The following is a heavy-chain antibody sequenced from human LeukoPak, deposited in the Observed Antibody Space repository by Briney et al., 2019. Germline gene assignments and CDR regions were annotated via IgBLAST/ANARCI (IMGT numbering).Heavy chain of an antibody. Sequence: SETLSLTCIVSGGSISGYYWVWIRQPPGKGLEWIGYIYYSGNTNYNPSLKSRVTISVDTSKNQFSLKLSSVTAADTAVYYCARDYTVKDNWFDPWGQGTLVTVSS. J-gene: IGHJ5*02. CDR1: GGSISGYY. D-gene: IGHD4-11*01. CDR2: IYYSGNT. V-gene: IGHV4-59*12. CDR3: ARDYTVKDNWFDP.